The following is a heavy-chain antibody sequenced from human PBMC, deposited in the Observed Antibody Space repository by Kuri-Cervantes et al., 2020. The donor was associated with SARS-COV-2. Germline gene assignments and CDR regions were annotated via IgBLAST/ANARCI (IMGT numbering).Heavy chain of an antibody. J-gene: IGHJ5*02. D-gene: IGHD3-3*01. CDR3: ARQMMSSITIFGVVITRNWFDP. Sequence: SETLSLTCTVSGGSISSSSYYWGWVRQPPGKGLEWIGSIYYSGSTYYNPSLKSRVTISVDTSKNQFPLKLSSVTAADTAVYYCARQMMSSITIFGVVITRNWFDPWGQGTLVTVSS. CDR2: IYYSGST. CDR1: GGSISSSSYY. V-gene: IGHV4-39*01.